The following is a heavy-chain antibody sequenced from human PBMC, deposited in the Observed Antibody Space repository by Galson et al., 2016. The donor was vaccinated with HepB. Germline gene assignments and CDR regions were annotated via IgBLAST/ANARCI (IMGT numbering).Heavy chain of an antibody. J-gene: IGHJ4*02. V-gene: IGHV1-46*01. Sequence: SVKVSCKASGSSFTRYYMHWVRQAPGHGLEWMGIINPSGGSTSYAQKFQGRVTMTRDTSTSTVYMELSSLRSEDTAVYYCGTMYYDFWSGFTSPPDYWGQGTLVTVSS. CDR3: GTMYYDFWSGFTSPPDY. CDR1: GSSFTRYY. D-gene: IGHD3-3*01. CDR2: INPSGGST.